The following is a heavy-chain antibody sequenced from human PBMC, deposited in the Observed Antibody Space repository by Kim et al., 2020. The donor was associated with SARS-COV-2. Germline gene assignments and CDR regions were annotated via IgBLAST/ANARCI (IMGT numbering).Heavy chain of an antibody. D-gene: IGHD2-8*01. CDR3: ARGRRLIDY. V-gene: IGHV3-7*01. J-gene: IGHJ4*02. CDR2: IKQNGSEK. Sequence: GGSLRLSCAASGFTFSDYWMNWVRQAPGKGLEWVANIKQNGSEKDYVDSVKGRFTISRDNAKNSLYLQMNSLRTEDTAVYYCARGRRLIDYWGQGTLVTVSS. CDR1: GFTFSDYW.